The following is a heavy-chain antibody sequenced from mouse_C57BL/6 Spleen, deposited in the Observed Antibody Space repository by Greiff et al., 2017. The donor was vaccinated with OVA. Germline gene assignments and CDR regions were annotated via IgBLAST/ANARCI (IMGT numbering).Heavy chain of an antibody. CDR1: GFSLTSYG. D-gene: IGHD1-1*01. V-gene: IGHV2-2*01. CDR2: IWSGGST. CDR3: ARTLVTTVVAMDYAMDY. Sequence: VQLVESGPGLVQPSQSLSITCTVSGFSLTSYGVHWVRQSPGKGLEWLGVIWSGGSTDYNAAFISRLSISKDNSKSQVFFKMNSLQADDTAIYYCARTLVTTVVAMDYAMDYWGQGTSVTVSS. J-gene: IGHJ4*01.